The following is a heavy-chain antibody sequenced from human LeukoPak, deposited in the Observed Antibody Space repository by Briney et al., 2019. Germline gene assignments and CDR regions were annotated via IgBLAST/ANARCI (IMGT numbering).Heavy chain of an antibody. D-gene: IGHD5-18*01. CDR2: ISYDGSDK. CDR3: AKDLPRQGLGYSYGLKHYYGMDV. Sequence: GRSLRPSCAASGFTFSIYGMHWVRQAPGKGLEWVAVISYDGSDKYYADSLKGRFTISRDNSKNTLYLQMNSLRAEDTAVYYCAKDLPRQGLGYSYGLKHYYGMDVWGQGTTVTVSS. J-gene: IGHJ6*02. V-gene: IGHV3-30*18. CDR1: GFTFSIYG.